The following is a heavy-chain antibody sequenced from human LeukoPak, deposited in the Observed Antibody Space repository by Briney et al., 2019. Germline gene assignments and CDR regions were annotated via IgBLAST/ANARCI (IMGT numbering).Heavy chain of an antibody. CDR3: ARGKGYYGSGSYNY. CDR1: GGSISSYC. J-gene: IGHJ4*02. V-gene: IGHV4-59*08. Sequence: PSETLSLTCTVSGGSISSYCWSWIRQPPGKGLEWIGYIYYSGSTNYNPSLKSRVTISVGTSKNQFSLKLSSVTAADTAVYYCARGKGYYGSGSYNYWGQGTLVTVSS. CDR2: IYYSGST. D-gene: IGHD3-10*01.